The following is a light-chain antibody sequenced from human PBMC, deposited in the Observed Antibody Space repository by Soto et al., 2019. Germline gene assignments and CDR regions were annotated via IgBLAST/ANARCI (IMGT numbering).Light chain of an antibody. J-gene: IGKJ4*01. CDR1: QSISTW. V-gene: IGKV1-5*03. Sequence: DIQMTQSPSTLSASVGDGVTITCRASQSISTWLAWYQQKPGKAPKLLIYKASRLTGRVPSRFSGGRSVTDFDITISRLQPDEFATSSCQQYNPYPLPVGGGTTVEIK. CDR3: QQYNPYPLP. CDR2: KAS.